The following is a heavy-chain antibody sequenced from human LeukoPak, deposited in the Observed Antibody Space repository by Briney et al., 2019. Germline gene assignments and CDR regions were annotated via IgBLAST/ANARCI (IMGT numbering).Heavy chain of an antibody. CDR1: GGSISSYY. CDR2: IYYSGST. Sequence: SETLSLTCTVSGGSISSYYWSWIRQPPGKGLEWIGYIYYSGSTNYNPSLMSRVTISVDTSKNQFSLKLSSVTAADTAVYYCARGDDSSGSSPLFDYWGQGTLVTVSS. V-gene: IGHV4-59*01. CDR3: ARGDDSSGSSPLFDY. D-gene: IGHD3-22*01. J-gene: IGHJ4*02.